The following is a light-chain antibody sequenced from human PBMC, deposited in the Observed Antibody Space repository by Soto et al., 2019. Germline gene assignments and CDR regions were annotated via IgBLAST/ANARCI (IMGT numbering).Light chain of an antibody. Sequence: QSALTQPASVSGSPGQSITISCTGTSSDVGGYNYVSWYHQHPGKAPKLMIYDVSNRPSGVSNRFSGSKSGNTASLTISGRQAEDEADDYCSSYTSSSTYVVFGGGTKLTVL. CDR1: SSDVGGYNY. V-gene: IGLV2-14*01. J-gene: IGLJ2*01. CDR3: SSYTSSSTYVV. CDR2: DVS.